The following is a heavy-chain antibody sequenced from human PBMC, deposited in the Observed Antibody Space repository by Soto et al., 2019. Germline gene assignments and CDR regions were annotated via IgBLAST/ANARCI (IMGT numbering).Heavy chain of an antibody. V-gene: IGHV4-31*03. CDR3: VRGADRYKCGF. CDR2: VHYSGTI. CDR1: GDSIINGNYY. D-gene: IGHD2-21*02. Sequence: QVQVQESGPGLVKPSQTLSLTCTVSGDSIINGNYYWTWIRQHPGKGLEWIGHVHYSGTIYYNPSLTSRVTMSVDTSKNQVSLELSSVTVADTAVYYCVRGADRYKCGFWGQGTLVTVSS. J-gene: IGHJ4*02.